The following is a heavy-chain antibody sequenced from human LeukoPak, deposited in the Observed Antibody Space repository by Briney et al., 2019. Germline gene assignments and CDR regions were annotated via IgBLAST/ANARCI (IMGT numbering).Heavy chain of an antibody. D-gene: IGHD3-3*01. CDR2: IYYSGST. CDR3: ARGSTIFGVVNRVDY. V-gene: IGHV4-59*01. Sequence: SETLSLTCTVSGGSISSYYWSWIRTPPGQGLEWNGNIYYSGSTNYNPSLKSRVTISVDTSKNQFSLKLSSVTAADTAVYYCARGSTIFGVVNRVDYWGQGTLVTVS. CDR1: GGSISSYY. J-gene: IGHJ4*02.